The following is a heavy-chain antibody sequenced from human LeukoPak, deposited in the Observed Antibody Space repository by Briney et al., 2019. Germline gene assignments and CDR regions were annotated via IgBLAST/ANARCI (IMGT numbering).Heavy chain of an antibody. CDR2: INPNSGGT. CDR1: GYTFTDYY. D-gene: IGHD6-13*01. J-gene: IGHJ4*02. Sequence: ASVKVSCKASGYTFTDYYIHWVRQAPGQGLEWMGWINPNSGGTNYAQKFQGRVTMTRDTSISTAYMELSRLRSDDTAVYYCARDSRSVVAAAEFDYWGQGTLVTVSS. V-gene: IGHV1-2*02. CDR3: ARDSRSVVAAAEFDY.